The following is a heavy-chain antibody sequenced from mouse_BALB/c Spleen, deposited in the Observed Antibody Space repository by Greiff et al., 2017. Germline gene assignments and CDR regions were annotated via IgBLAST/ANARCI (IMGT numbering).Heavy chain of an antibody. J-gene: IGHJ2*01. CDR1: GYAFTNYW. CDR2: IYPGSGNT. CDR3: ARGHFDFDY. V-gene: IGHV1-63*01. Sequence: QGQLKESGAELVRPGTSVKISCKASGYAFTNYWLGWVKQRPGHGLEWIGDIYPGSGNTYYNEKFKGKATLTADKSSSTAYMQLSSLTSEDSAVYFCARGHFDFDYWGQGTTLTVSS.